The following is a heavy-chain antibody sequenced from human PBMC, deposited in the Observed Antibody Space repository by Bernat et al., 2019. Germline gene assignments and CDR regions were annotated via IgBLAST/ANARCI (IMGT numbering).Heavy chain of an antibody. CDR3: ASGFCGTSNCYFLVMDV. J-gene: IGHJ6*02. D-gene: IGHD2-2*01. Sequence: EVQLVESGGGLVQPGGSLRLSCEASGFTFSNYWMYWVRQAPRKGLVWVSRINTDGSSTNYADSVKGRFTISRDNAKNTVYLQMNSLSPEDTGVYYCASGFCGTSNCYFLVMDVWGQGTTVTVSS. CDR2: INTDGSST. V-gene: IGHV3-74*01. CDR1: GFTFSNYW.